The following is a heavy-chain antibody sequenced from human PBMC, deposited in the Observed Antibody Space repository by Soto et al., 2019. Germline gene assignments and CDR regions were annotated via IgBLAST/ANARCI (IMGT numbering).Heavy chain of an antibody. CDR1: GGSISXXX. V-gene: IGHV4-59*01. CDR3: ARDLKRYCSGGSCYSHYYYYYGMDV. J-gene: IGHJ6*02. D-gene: IGHD2-15*01. CDR2: IYYSGST. Sequence: SETLSLTCTVSGGSISXXXXSWIRQPPGKGLEWIGYIYYSGSTNYNPSLKSRVTISVDTSKNQFSLKLSSVTAADTAVYYCARDLKRYCSGGSCYSHYYYYYGMDVWGQGTTVTV.